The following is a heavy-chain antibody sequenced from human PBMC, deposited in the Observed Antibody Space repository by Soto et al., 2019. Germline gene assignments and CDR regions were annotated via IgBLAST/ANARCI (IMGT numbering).Heavy chain of an antibody. Sequence: SETLSLTCTVSGGSIDNHYWSWVRQPPGKGLEWIGYIYYSGSTNYNPSLKSRVTISVDTSKNQFSLKLSSLTAADTAVYYCARVTISYPYYYGMDVWGQGTTVTVSS. D-gene: IGHD3-3*01. J-gene: IGHJ6*02. CDR3: ARVTISYPYYYGMDV. CDR2: IYYSGST. CDR1: GGSIDNHY. V-gene: IGHV4-59*11.